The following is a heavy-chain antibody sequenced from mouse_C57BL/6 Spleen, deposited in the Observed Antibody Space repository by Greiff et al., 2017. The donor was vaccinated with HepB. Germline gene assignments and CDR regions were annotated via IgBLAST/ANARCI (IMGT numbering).Heavy chain of an antibody. CDR3: ARLPAQATAY. Sequence: VKLQQPGAELVRPGSSVKLSCKASGYTFTSYWLHWVKQRPIQGLEWIGNIDPSDSETHYNQKFKDKATLTVDKSSSTAYMQLSSLTSEDSAVYYCARLPAQATAYWGQGTLVTVSA. J-gene: IGHJ3*01. D-gene: IGHD3-2*02. CDR2: IDPSDSET. CDR1: GYTFTSYW. V-gene: IGHV1-52*01.